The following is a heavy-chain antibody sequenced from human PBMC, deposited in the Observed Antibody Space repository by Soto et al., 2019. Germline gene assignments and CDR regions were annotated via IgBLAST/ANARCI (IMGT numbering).Heavy chain of an antibody. Sequence: EVQVVESGGGLVQPGGSLRLSCAASGFTFSNFWMHWVRQAPGKGLVWVSRSNSDGSSTTYADSVKGRFTISRDNAKHRLYLQMNSLRAEDTAVYYCARGRYGSGSAVDYWGQGTLVTVSS. CDR3: ARGRYGSGSAVDY. D-gene: IGHD3-10*01. J-gene: IGHJ4*02. CDR2: SNSDGSST. V-gene: IGHV3-74*01. CDR1: GFTFSNFW.